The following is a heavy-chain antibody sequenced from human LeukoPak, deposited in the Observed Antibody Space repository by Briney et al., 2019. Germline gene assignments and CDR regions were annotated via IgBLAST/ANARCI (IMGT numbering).Heavy chain of an antibody. J-gene: IGHJ4*02. CDR1: GFTFSSYS. CDR2: ISSSSSYI. CDR3: ARDSMVIAAAGLDY. Sequence: GGSLRLSCAASGFTFSSYSMNWVRQAPGKGLEWVSSISSSSSYIYYADSVKGRFTISRDNAKNSLYLQMNSLRAEDTAVYYCARDSMVIAAAGLDYWGQGTLVTVPS. V-gene: IGHV3-21*01. D-gene: IGHD6-13*01.